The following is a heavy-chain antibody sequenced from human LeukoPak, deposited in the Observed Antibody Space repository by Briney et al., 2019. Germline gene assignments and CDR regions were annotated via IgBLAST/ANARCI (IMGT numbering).Heavy chain of an antibody. CDR1: GFTFSSYE. V-gene: IGHV3-21*01. CDR3: ASSGYCSSTSCYLVYYYYMDV. D-gene: IGHD2-2*01. Sequence: GGSLRLSCAASGFTFSSYEMNWVRQAPGKGLEWVSSISSSSSYIYYADSVKGRFTISRDNAKNSLYLQMNSLRAEDTAVYYCASSGYCSSTSCYLVYYYYMDVWGKGTTVTVSS. J-gene: IGHJ6*03. CDR2: ISSSSSYI.